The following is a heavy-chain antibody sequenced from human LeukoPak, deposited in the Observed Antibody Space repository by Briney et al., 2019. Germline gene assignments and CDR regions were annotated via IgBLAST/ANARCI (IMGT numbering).Heavy chain of an antibody. V-gene: IGHV3-48*03. CDR1: GFTFSSYE. D-gene: IGHD6-13*01. J-gene: IGHJ6*03. Sequence: GGSLRLSCAASGFTFSSYEMNWVRQAPGKGLEWVSYISSSGSTIYYADSVKGRSTISRDNAKNSLYLQMNSLRAEDTAVYYCARLAAAGPYYYYYMDVWGKGTTVTVSS. CDR3: ARLAAAGPYYYYYMDV. CDR2: ISSSGSTI.